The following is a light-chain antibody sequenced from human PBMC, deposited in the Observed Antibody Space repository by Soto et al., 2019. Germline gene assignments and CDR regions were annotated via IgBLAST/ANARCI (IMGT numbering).Light chain of an antibody. V-gene: IGLV3-21*01. Sequence: SYELTQPPSVSVVPGKTARITCGGNNIGTKSVHWYQQKQGQAPVLVIYYDRDRPSGIPERFSGSNSGNTATLTITRVEAGDEADYYCQVWESSSDCVLFGGGTKLTVL. CDR3: QVWESSSDCVL. CDR2: YDR. CDR1: NIGTKS. J-gene: IGLJ2*01.